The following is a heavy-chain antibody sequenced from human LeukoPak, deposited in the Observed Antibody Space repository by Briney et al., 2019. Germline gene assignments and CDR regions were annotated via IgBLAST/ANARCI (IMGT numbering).Heavy chain of an antibody. CDR1: GYTFTGYW. V-gene: IGHV5-51*01. J-gene: IGHJ4*02. CDR3: ARARVAVSRYYFDY. D-gene: IGHD6-19*01. CDR2: IYPGGSDT. Sequence: GESLKISCKGSGYTFTGYWIGWVRQMPGKGLEWMGVIYPGGSDTRYSPSFQGQVTISADKSINTAYLQWSSLKASGTAMYYCARARVAVSRYYFDYWGQGTLSPSPQ.